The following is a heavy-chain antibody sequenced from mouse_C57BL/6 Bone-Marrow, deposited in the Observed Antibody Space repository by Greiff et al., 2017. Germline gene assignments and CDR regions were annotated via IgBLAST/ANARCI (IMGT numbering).Heavy chain of an antibody. D-gene: IGHD1-1*01. J-gene: IGHJ4*01. CDR1: GYTFTSYW. CDR2: IYPGSGST. V-gene: IGHV1-55*01. Sequence: QVQLQQPGAELVKPGASVKMSCKASGYTFTSYWITWVKQRPGQGLEWIGDIYPGSGSTNYNEKFKSKATLTVDTSSSTAYMQLSSLTSEDSAVYYCARRPSPYDGSLMDYWGQGTSVTVSS. CDR3: ARRPSPYDGSLMDY.